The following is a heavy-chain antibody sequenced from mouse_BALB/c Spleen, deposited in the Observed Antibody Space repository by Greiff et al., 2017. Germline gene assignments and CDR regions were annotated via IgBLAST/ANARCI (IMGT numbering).Heavy chain of an antibody. CDR2: INPSTGYT. V-gene: IGHV1-7*01. J-gene: IGHJ1*01. Sequence: QVHVKQSGAELAKPGASVKMSCKASGYTFTSYWMHWVKQRPGQGLEWIGYINPSTGYTEYNQKFKDKATLTADKSSSTAYMQLSSLTSEDSAVYYCAKGSSWYFDVWGAGTTVTVSS. D-gene: IGHD1-1*01. CDR1: GYTFTSYW. CDR3: AKGSSWYFDV.